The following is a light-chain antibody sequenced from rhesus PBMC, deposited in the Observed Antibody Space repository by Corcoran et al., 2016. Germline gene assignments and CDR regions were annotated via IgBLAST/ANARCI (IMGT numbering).Light chain of an antibody. CDR2: GAS. Sequence: EIVMTQSPATLSLSSGERTTLSCRASQSVSSYVAWYQQKPEQVPRLLIYGASNRAPGLPDRFSGSGAGTDFPLFISSLEPEDVGVYYCQQYNIWNSFGQGTKVEIK. CDR1: QSVSSY. J-gene: IGKJ2*01. CDR3: QQYNIWNS. V-gene: IGKV3S9*01.